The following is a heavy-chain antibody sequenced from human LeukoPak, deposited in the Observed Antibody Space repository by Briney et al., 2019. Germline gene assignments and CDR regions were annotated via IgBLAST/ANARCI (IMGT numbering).Heavy chain of an antibody. V-gene: IGHV3-23*01. CDR1: GFTFSSYW. D-gene: IGHD4-17*01. CDR3: ASGNGDYERYYYGMDV. J-gene: IGHJ6*02. CDR2: ISGSGGST. Sequence: GGSLSLSCAASGFTFSSYWMTWVRQAPGKGLEWVSAISGSGGSTYYADSVKGRFTISRDNSKNTLYLQMNSLRAEDTAVYYCASGNGDYERYYYGMDVWGQGTTVTVSS.